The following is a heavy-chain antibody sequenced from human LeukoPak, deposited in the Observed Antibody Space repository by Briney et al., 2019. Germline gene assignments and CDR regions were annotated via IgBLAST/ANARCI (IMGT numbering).Heavy chain of an antibody. CDR2: IKSKTDGGTI. V-gene: IGHV3-15*01. CDR1: GFSFSSYW. Sequence: KTGGSLRLSCAASGFSFSSYWMSWVRQAPGKGLEWVGRIKSKTDGGTIDYAAPVKGRFTISRGDSKNTLYLQMNSLKTEDTAVYYCTTSLDYWGQGTLVTVSS. CDR3: TTSLDY. J-gene: IGHJ4*02.